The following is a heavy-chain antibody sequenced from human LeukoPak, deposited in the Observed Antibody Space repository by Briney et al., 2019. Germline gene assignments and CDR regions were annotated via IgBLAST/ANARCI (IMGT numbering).Heavy chain of an antibody. CDR1: GYTFTSFD. V-gene: IGHV1-8*01. CDR2: MNYNSGNT. D-gene: IGHD2-2*02. CDR3: ARDLPRYCSSTSCYTVGGY. Sequence: ASVKVSCKASGYTFTSFDINWVRQATGQGLEWMGWMNYNSGNTGYAQKFQGRVIMTRNISISTAYMELSSLRSEDSAVYYCARDLPRYCSSTSCYTVGGYWGQGTLVTVSS. J-gene: IGHJ4*02.